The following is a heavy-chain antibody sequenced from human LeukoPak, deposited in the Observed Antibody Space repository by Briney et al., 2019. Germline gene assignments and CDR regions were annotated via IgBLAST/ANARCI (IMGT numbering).Heavy chain of an antibody. D-gene: IGHD3-22*01. CDR3: VRVLSGSWDWFDP. CDR1: GFTFSRYW. Sequence: QTGGSLRLSCAVSGFTFSRYWIHWVRQAPGKGLEWVSRINPDGSTTTYADSVKGRFTISRDNAKNTVYLQMNSLRAEDTALYHCVRVLSGSWDWFDPWGQGTLVTVSS. V-gene: IGHV3-74*01. CDR2: INPDGSTT. J-gene: IGHJ5*02.